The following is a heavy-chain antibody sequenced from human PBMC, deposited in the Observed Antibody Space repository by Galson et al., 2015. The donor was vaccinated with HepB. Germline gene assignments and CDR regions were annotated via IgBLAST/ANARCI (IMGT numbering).Heavy chain of an antibody. D-gene: IGHD3-3*01. V-gene: IGHV3-43D*03. Sequence: SLRLSCAASGFTFDDYAMHWVRQAPGKGLEWVSLINWDGSSAYYAASVKGRFTISRDNSKNLVFLQMNSLRAEDTALYYCGKDRGMSALDYWGQGTLVTASS. CDR3: GKDRGMSALDY. J-gene: IGHJ4*02. CDR2: INWDGSSA. CDR1: GFTFDDYA.